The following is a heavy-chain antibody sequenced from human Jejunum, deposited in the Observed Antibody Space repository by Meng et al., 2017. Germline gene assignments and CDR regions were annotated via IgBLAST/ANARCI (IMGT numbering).Heavy chain of an antibody. D-gene: IGHD4-11*01. V-gene: IGHV4-34*01. CDR3: ARGNEYSNYGADF. CDR2: INDSGST. J-gene: IGHJ4*02. Sequence: KLQQWRARLFKPSETLSLTCAVYGGSISDYYWTWIRQPPGKGLEWIGEINDSGSTNYNPSLKSRVTISVDTSKSQFYLRVSSVTAADTAVYYCARGNEYSNYGADFWGQGTLVTVSS. CDR1: GGSISDYY.